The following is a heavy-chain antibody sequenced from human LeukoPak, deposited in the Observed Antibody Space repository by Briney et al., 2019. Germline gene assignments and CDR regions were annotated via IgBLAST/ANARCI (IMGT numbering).Heavy chain of an antibody. CDR1: GGSISSGGYS. CDR3: ARALNYYDSSGEAFDI. CDR2: IYHSGST. D-gene: IGHD3-22*01. J-gene: IGHJ3*02. Sequence: SQTLSLTCAVSGGSISSGGYSWSWIRQPPGKGLEWIGYIYHSGSTYYNPSLKSRVTISVDRSKNQFSLKLSSVTAADTAVYYCARALNYYDSSGEAFDIWGQGTMDTVSS. V-gene: IGHV4-30-2*01.